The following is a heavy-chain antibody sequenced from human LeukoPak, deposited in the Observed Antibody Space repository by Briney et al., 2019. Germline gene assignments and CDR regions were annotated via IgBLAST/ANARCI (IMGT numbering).Heavy chain of an antibody. Sequence: PGGSLRLSCAASGFTFSSYSMHWVRQAPGKGLEWVSYISSSSGTIYYADSVKGRFTISRDNAKNSLYLQTNSLRDEDTAVYYCARAAYNAADYWGQGTLVTVSS. CDR2: ISSSSGTI. CDR1: GFTFSSYS. D-gene: IGHD5-24*01. J-gene: IGHJ4*02. CDR3: ARAAYNAADY. V-gene: IGHV3-48*02.